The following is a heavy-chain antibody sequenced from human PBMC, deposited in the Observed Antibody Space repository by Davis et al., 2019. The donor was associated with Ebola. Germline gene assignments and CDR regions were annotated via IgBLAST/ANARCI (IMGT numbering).Heavy chain of an antibody. V-gene: IGHV3-48*03. D-gene: IGHD6-13*01. CDR3: ARESSAAAGWFDP. CDR2: ISGSATST. J-gene: IGHJ5*02. CDR1: GFTFYRYE. Sequence: GESLKISCAASGFTFYRYEMNWVRQAPGKGLEWVSYISGSATSTFYADPVKGRFTISRDNAKNSLYLQMNSLRAEDTALYYCARESSAAAGWFDPWGQGTLVTVSS.